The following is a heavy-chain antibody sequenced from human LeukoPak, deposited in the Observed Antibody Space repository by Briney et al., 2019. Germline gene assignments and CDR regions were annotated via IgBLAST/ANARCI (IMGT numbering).Heavy chain of an antibody. CDR3: TTVLVGAASFDY. CDR2: IKSKNGGGTI. Sequence: TSGGSLRLSCAASGFTFSSYWMSWVRQAPGKGLEWVGRIKSKNGGGTIDYAAPVKGRFTISRDDSKNTLYLQMDSLKSEDTAVYYCTTVLVGAASFDYWGQGTLVTVSS. CDR1: GFTFSSYW. J-gene: IGHJ4*02. V-gene: IGHV3-15*01. D-gene: IGHD1-26*01.